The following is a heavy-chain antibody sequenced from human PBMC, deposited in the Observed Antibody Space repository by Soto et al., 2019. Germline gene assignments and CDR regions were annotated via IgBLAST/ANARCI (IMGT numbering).Heavy chain of an antibody. D-gene: IGHD3-3*02. CDR1: GFIFSRYA. V-gene: IGHV3-23*01. J-gene: IGHJ6*03. CDR3: AKADVSSTYNYYFMDV. CDR2: LSSSGGST. Sequence: GGSLRLSCAASGFIFSRYAMNWVRQAPGRGLEWISGLSSSGGSTSYADSVKGRFTISRDNSKNTLFLQMSSLRVEDTAVYYCAKADVSSTYNYYFMDVWGKGTTVTVSS.